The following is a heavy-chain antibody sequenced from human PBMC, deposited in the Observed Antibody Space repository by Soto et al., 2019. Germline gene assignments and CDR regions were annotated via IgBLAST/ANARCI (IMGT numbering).Heavy chain of an antibody. CDR2: ISGSGGST. J-gene: IGHJ5*01. CDR1: GFTFSSYA. Sequence: EVQLLESGGGLVQPGGSLRLSCAASGFTFSSYAMSWVRQAPGKGLEWVSAISGSGGSTYYADSVKGRFTISRDNSKNTLYLQTNSLRAEDTAVYYCAQSLYDSSGYFDYWGPGTLVTVSS. CDR3: AQSLYDSSGYFDY. D-gene: IGHD3-22*01. V-gene: IGHV3-23*01.